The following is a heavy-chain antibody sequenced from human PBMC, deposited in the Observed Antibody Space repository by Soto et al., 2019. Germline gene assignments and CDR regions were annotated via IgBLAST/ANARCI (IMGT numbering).Heavy chain of an antibody. V-gene: IGHV4-4*02. J-gene: IGHJ4*02. CDR3: ASRDPGTSVDY. CDR1: GGSFTSNNW. CDR2: IYRTGST. Sequence: SETLSLTCAVSGGSFTSNNWWSWVRQPPGQGLEWIGEIYRTGSTNYNPALKSRVTISLDKSENQFSLKVTSLTAADTAVYYCASRDPGTSVDYWGQGTLVTVSS. D-gene: IGHD1-7*01.